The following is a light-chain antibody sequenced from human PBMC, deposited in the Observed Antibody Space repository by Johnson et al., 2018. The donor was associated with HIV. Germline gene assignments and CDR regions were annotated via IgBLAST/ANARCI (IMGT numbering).Light chain of an antibody. CDR1: SSNIGNNY. CDR3: GTWDPSLGAL. Sequence: QAVLTQPPSVSAAPGQKVTISCSGSSSNIGNNYVSWYQQLPGTAPKLLIYDNNKRPSGIPDRFSGSKSGTSATLAITGLQTGDEADYYCGTWDPSLGALFGTGTKVTVL. J-gene: IGLJ1*01. CDR2: DNN. V-gene: IGLV1-51*01.